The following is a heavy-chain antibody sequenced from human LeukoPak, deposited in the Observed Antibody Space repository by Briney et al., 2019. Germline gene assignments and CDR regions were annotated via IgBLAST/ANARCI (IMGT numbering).Heavy chain of an antibody. J-gene: IGHJ3*02. CDR3: AGGIQGGHDAFDI. V-gene: IGHV3-64D*06. Sequence: PGGSLRLSCSASGFTFSSYAMHWVRQAPGKGLEYVSAISSNGGSTYYADSVKGRFTISRDNSKNTLYLQMSSLRAEDTAVYYCAGGIQGGHDAFDIWGQGTMVTVSS. D-gene: IGHD5-18*01. CDR2: ISSNGGST. CDR1: GFTFSSYA.